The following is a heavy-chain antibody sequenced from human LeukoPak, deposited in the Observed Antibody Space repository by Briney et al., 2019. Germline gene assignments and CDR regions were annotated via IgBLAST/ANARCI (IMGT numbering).Heavy chain of an antibody. D-gene: IGHD3-16*02. Sequence: GGSLRLSCAASGFTFSSYEMNWVRQAPGKGLEWISYISSSGSTIHYADSVKGRFTISRDNAKNSLYLQMNSLRAEDTAVYYCARVPAGVIGMKDAFDIWGQGTMVTVSS. CDR1: GFTFSSYE. J-gene: IGHJ3*02. V-gene: IGHV3-48*03. CDR3: ARVPAGVIGMKDAFDI. CDR2: ISSSGSTI.